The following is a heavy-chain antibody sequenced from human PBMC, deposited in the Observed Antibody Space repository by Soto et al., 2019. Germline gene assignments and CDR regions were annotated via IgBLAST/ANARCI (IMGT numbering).Heavy chain of an antibody. V-gene: IGHV3-11*01. CDR3: ARDFTMTCLDV. CDR1: GFSFSDYY. Sequence: VQLEESGGGWVKPGGSLTLSCVASGFSFSDYYMAWIRQAPGKGLEWISYISASDGSIYYADSVRGRFTTSGDTAKNSLYLHMNTLGAEDTGVYYCARDFTMTCLDVWGHGTTVTVSS. D-gene: IGHD3-3*01. J-gene: IGHJ6*02. CDR2: ISASDGSI.